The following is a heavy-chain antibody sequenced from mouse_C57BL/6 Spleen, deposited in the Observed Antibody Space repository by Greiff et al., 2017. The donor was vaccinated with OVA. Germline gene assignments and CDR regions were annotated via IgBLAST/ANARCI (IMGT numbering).Heavy chain of an antibody. CDR1: GYTFTSYW. J-gene: IGHJ2*01. CDR3: ARALRSSRNYYFDY. D-gene: IGHD1-1*01. Sequence: VQLQQPGAELVKPGASVKMSCTASGYTFTSYWITWVKQRPGQGLEWIGDIYPGSGSTNYNEKFKSKATLTVDTSSSTAYMQLSSLTSEDSAVYYCARALRSSRNYYFDYWGQGTTLTVSS. CDR2: IYPGSGST. V-gene: IGHV1-55*01.